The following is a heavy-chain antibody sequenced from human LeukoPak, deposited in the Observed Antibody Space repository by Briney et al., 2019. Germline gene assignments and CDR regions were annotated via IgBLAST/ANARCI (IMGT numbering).Heavy chain of an antibody. CDR3: ARKYDSSGFHVFDI. V-gene: IGHV3-33*01. Sequence: GGSLRLSCAASGFTFSRYGMHWVRQAPGKGLEWVAVIWYDGINKYYADSVKGRFTISRDNSKNTLYLQMNSLRAEDTAVYYCARKYDSSGFHVFDIWGQGTMVTVSS. D-gene: IGHD3-22*01. CDR2: IWYDGINK. J-gene: IGHJ3*02. CDR1: GFTFSRYG.